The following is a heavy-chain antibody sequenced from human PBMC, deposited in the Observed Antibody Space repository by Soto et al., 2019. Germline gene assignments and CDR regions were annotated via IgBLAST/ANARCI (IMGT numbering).Heavy chain of an antibody. CDR1: GYTFTSYG. J-gene: IGHJ4*02. D-gene: IGHD2-2*01. V-gene: IGHV1-18*04. Sequence: ASVKVSCKASGYTFTSYGISWVRQAPGQGLEWMGWISACNGNTNYAQKLQGRVTMTTDTSTSTAYMELRSLRSDDTAVYYCARTSSRWAYQQIRQPLDYWGQGTLVTVSS. CDR3: ARTSSRWAYQQIRQPLDY. CDR2: ISACNGNT.